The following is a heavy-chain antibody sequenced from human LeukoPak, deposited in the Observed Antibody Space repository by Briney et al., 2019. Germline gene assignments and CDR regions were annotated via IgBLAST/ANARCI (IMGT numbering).Heavy chain of an antibody. CDR1: GGSISSYY. J-gene: IGHJ4*02. CDR3: ARSPPAKGFYYFDY. V-gene: IGHV4-59*08. Sequence: PSETLSLTCTVSGGSISSYYWSWIRQPPGKGLEWIGYIYYSGSTNYNPSLKSRVTISVDTSKNQFSLELSSVTAADTAVYYCARSPPAKGFYYFDYWGQGTLVTVSS. CDR2: IYYSGST.